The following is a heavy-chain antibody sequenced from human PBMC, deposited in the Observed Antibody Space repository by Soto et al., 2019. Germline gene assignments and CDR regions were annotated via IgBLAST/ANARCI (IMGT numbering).Heavy chain of an antibody. CDR1: GGSISSYY. J-gene: IGHJ6*02. D-gene: IGHD3-10*01. V-gene: IGHV4-59*01. CDR2: IYYSGST. CDR3: AREGRQYYYYYCGMDD. Sequence: PSETLSHTCTVSGGSISSYYWSWIRQPPGKGLEWIGYIYYSGSTNYNPSLKSRVTISVDTSKNQFSLKLSSVTAADTAVYYCAREGRQYYYYYCGMDDWGQGTTLTVSS.